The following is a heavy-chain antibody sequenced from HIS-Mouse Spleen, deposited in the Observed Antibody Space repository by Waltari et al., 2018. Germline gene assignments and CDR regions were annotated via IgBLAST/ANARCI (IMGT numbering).Heavy chain of an antibody. Sequence: QLQLQESGPGLVKPSETLSLTCTVPGGYISSSSYYAGRIRQPPGKGLEWIGSIYYSGSTYYNPSLKSRVTISVDTSKNQFSLKLSSVTAADTAVYYCAREIPYSSSLYDWYFDLWGRGTLVTVSS. CDR2: IYYSGST. V-gene: IGHV4-39*07. D-gene: IGHD6-13*01. J-gene: IGHJ2*01. CDR3: AREIPYSSSLYDWYFDL. CDR1: GGYISSSSYY.